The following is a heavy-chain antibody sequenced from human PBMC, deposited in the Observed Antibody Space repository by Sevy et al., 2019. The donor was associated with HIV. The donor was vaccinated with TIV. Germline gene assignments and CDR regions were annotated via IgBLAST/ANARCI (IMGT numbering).Heavy chain of an antibody. D-gene: IGHD2-2*01. CDR1: GGSFSGYC. CDR3: ARGRQAYVVVVPSTVPFDY. CDR2: INHTGSL. Sequence: SETLSLTCAVSGGSFSGYCWNWIRQSPGKGLEWIGEINHTGSLKYNPSLKSRVTISVDASKSQLSLHLRSVTAADTAVYYCARGRQAYVVVVPSTVPFDYWGRGALVTVSS. V-gene: IGHV4-34*01. J-gene: IGHJ4*02.